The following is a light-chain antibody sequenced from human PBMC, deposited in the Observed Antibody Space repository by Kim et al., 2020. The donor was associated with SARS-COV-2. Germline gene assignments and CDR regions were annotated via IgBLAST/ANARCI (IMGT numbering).Light chain of an antibody. V-gene: IGLV2-14*01. Sequence: QSALTQPASVSGSPGQSITIFCSGTSSDVGDYDFVSWYQQYSGKAPKLMIYDVSKRPSGVSNRFSGSKSGNTASLTISGLQAEDEADYYCSSYTSSNSWVCGGGTQLTVL. CDR2: DVS. J-gene: IGLJ3*02. CDR1: SSDVGDYDF. CDR3: SSYTSSNSWV.